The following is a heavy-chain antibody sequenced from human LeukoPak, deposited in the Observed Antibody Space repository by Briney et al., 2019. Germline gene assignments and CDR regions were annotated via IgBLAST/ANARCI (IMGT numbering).Heavy chain of an antibody. J-gene: IGHJ4*02. D-gene: IGHD1-26*01. Sequence: GGSLRLSCAASGFTFSSYGMHWVRQAPGKGLEWVAYIRSDGYHTYYADSVKGRFTITRDNLKNTLYLQMNSLRLEDMAVYYCAKPSGSGVDYWGRGTRVTVSS. CDR3: AKPSGSGVDY. CDR2: IRSDGYHT. V-gene: IGHV3-30*02. CDR1: GFTFSSYG.